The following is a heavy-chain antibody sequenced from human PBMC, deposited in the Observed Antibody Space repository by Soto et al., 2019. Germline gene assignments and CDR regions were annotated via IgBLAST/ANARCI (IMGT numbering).Heavy chain of an antibody. V-gene: IGHV3-15*01. CDR2: IKSKTDGGTT. CDR1: GFTFSNAW. J-gene: IGHJ6*02. D-gene: IGHD1-26*01. CDR3: TTFEDSGSYGMDV. Sequence: EVQLVESGGGLVKPGGSLRLSCAASGFTFSNAWMSWVRQAPGKGLEWVGRIKSKTDGGTTDYAAPVKGRFTISRDDSKNTRDLQMNSLKTEATAVYYCTTFEDSGSYGMDVCGQGTTVTVSS.